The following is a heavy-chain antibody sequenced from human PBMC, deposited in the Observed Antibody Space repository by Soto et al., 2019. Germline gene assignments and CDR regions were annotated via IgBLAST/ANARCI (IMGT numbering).Heavy chain of an antibody. D-gene: IGHD6-19*01. Sequence: LRLSCVASGFSLANYPMNWVRQAPGKGLEWISYSSPRGDTIYYADSVEGRFTISRDNARNSLSLHMSSLRDEDSALYYCAKGPHTNVGWPYYFESWGQGVPVTVSS. CDR3: AKGPHTNVGWPYYFES. CDR2: SSPRGDTI. V-gene: IGHV3-48*02. J-gene: IGHJ4*02. CDR1: GFSLANYP.